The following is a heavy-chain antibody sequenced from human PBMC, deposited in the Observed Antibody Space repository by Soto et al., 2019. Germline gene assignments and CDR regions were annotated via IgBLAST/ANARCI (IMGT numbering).Heavy chain of an antibody. D-gene: IGHD3-16*02. CDR3: TRHGDLASEYVWGNYRSSDDYGMDV. CDR2: SRSEANSYAT. J-gene: IGHJ6*02. V-gene: IGHV3-73*02. CDR1: GFTFIGSA. Sequence: EVQRVESGGGLVQPGGSLKFSCTASGFTFIGSAMHWVRQASGKGLAGVGRSRSEANSYATAYAASVTGRLTISRDDSTNTAYLQMNSLKTEGTAVYYCTRHGDLASEYVWGNYRSSDDYGMDVWGQGTTVTVSS.